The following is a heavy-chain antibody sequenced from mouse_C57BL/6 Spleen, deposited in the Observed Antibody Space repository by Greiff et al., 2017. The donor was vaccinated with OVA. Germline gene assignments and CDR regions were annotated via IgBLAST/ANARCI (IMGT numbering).Heavy chain of an antibody. J-gene: IGHJ3*01. D-gene: IGHD4-1*01. CDR2: FNPSTGGT. CDR3: ARLELGRGAWFAY. V-gene: IGHV1-42*01. Sequence: DVQLVESGPELVKPGASVKISCKASGYSFTGYYMNWVKQSPEKSLEWIGEFNPSTGGTTYNQKFKAKATLTVDKSSSTASMQLKSLTSEDSAVYYCARLELGRGAWFAYWGQGTLVTVSA. CDR1: GYSFTGYY.